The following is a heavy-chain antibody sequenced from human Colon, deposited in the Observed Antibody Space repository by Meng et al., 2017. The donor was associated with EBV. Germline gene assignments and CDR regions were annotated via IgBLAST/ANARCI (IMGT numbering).Heavy chain of an antibody. CDR3: ASLYGDSSVWYLDL. J-gene: IGHJ2*01. Sequence: QAQLQEPAPGLVKPAQTLSLTCTVSGGSISSGNHYWSWIRQHPGKGLEYIGHIYYSGSTYYHPSLKSRVIISVDTSKNQFSLRLNSVTAADTAVYYCASLYGDSSVWYLDLWGRGTLVTVSS. D-gene: IGHD4-17*01. CDR2: IYYSGST. CDR1: GGSISSGNHY. V-gene: IGHV4-31*03.